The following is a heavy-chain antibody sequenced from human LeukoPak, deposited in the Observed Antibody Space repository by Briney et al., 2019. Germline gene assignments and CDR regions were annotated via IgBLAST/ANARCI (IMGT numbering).Heavy chain of an antibody. CDR2: IHTSGGT. J-gene: IGHJ4*02. V-gene: IGHV4-4*09. CDR1: GGSNSTYY. Sequence: SETLSLTCTVSGGSNSTYYWTWIRQPPGKGLEWIGYIHTSGGTNYNPSLKSRVTMSVDTSKNQFSLRLSSVTAADTAVYYCVRPAQSNWWVYFSYWGQGTVVTVSS. D-gene: IGHD2-15*01. CDR3: VRPAQSNWWVYFSY.